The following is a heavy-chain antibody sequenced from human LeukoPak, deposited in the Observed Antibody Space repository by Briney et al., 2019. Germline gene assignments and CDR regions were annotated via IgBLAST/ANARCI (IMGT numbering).Heavy chain of an antibody. Sequence: GGSLRLSCAASGFTFSSYVMSWVRQAPGKGLEWVSLISGSGGSTYYADSAKGRFTISRDNSKNTLYLQMNSLRAEDTAVYYCAKDFATGYSSGWYVYWGQGTLVTVSS. D-gene: IGHD6-19*01. J-gene: IGHJ4*02. V-gene: IGHV3-23*01. CDR2: ISGSGGST. CDR1: GFTFSSYV. CDR3: AKDFATGYSSGWYVY.